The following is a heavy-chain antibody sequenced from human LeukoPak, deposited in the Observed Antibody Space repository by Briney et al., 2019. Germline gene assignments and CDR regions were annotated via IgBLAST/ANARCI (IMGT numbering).Heavy chain of an antibody. V-gene: IGHV1-69*05. CDR3: ARMKPGIAAPQNNWFDP. D-gene: IGHD6-13*01. CDR1: GGTFSSYA. Sequence: GASVKVSCKASGGTFSSYAISWVRQAPGQGLEWMGGIIPIFGTADYAQKFQGRVTMTRDMSTSTVYMELSSLRSEDTAVYYCARMKPGIAAPQNNWFDPWGQGTLVTVSS. CDR2: IIPIFGTA. J-gene: IGHJ5*02.